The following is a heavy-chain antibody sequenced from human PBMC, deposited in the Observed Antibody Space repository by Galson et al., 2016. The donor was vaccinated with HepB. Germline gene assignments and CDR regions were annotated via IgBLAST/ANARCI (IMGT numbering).Heavy chain of an antibody. V-gene: IGHV3-53*01. Sequence: SLRLPCAASGFTVSSNYMTWVRQAPGKGLEWVSVIYTGGGTYYEDSVKGRFTISRHNSKNPLYLQMNSLRAEDTAVYYCAKMPPLDLGMGDSSGYPHYGMDVWGQGTTVTVSS. J-gene: IGHJ6*02. CDR2: IYTGGGT. D-gene: IGHD3-22*01. CDR3: AKMPPLDLGMGDSSGYPHYGMDV. CDR1: GFTVSSNY.